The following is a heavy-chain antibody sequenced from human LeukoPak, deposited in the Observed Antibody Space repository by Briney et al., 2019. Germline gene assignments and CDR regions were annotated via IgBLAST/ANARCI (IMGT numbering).Heavy chain of an antibody. CDR2: INHSGST. J-gene: IGHJ3*02. V-gene: IGHV4-34*01. D-gene: IGHD2-2*01. CDR3: ARVPLYARDAFDI. CDR1: GGSFSGYY. Sequence: SETLSLTCAVYGGSFSGYYWSWIRQPPGKGLEWIGEINHSGSTNYNPSLKSRVTISVDTSKNQFSLKLSSVTAADTAVYYCARVPLYARDAFDIWGQGTMVTVSS.